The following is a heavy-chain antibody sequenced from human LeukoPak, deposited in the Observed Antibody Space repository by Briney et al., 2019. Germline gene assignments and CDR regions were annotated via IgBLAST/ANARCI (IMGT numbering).Heavy chain of an antibody. CDR2: IYISGST. D-gene: IGHD2-8*01. CDR3: ARDRGRRWLMVDAIDM. V-gene: IGHV4-61*02. CDR1: GGSMNSGSYY. J-gene: IGHJ3*02. Sequence: NPSETLSLTCTVSGGSMNSGSYYWNWMRQPAGKGLEWIGRIYISGSTNYNPSLKSRVTISVDTSKSQFSLKLSSVTAADTAVYYCARDRGRRWLMVDAIDMWGQGTMVTVAS.